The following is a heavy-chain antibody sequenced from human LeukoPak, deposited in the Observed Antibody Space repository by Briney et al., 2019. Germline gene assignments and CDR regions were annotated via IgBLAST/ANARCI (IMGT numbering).Heavy chain of an antibody. CDR1: GGSIISYD. Sequence: SETLSLTCTVAGGSIISYDWSSIRQPAGKGLELIGRIYASGRTNYTPSREGRVTMSVGTCKNQFSLKLRSVTASRTAVYYCARGYRDSSWGGGLNWFAPWGQGTLVTVYS. CDR3: ARGYRDSSWGGGLNWFAP. J-gene: IGHJ5*02. CDR2: IYASGRT. D-gene: IGHD4-17*01. V-gene: IGHV4-4*07.